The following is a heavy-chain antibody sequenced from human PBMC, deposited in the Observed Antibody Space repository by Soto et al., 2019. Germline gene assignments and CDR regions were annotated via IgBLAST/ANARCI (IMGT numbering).Heavy chain of an antibody. CDR1: GDSISSYY. D-gene: IGHD3-22*01. V-gene: IGHV4-59*12. Sequence: QVQLQESGPGLVKPSETLSLTCAVSGDSISSYYCMWIRQPPGKGLESIGYLYYGRSANYNPSLKGPXTXAXXTSTNQCLLALGSMAPADPAVYYFALPSMAVVPGYRGPGTLVTLSS. CDR3: ALPSMAVVPGY. J-gene: IGHJ4*02. CDR2: LYYGRSA.